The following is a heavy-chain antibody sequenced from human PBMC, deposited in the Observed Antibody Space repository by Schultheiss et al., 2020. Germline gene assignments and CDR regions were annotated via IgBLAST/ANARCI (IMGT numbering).Heavy chain of an antibody. V-gene: IGHV4-59*01. CDR2: IYYSGST. Sequence: SETLSLTCTVSGGSISSYYWSWIRQTPGKGLEWIGYIYYSGSTNYNPSLKSRVTISVDTSKNQFSLNLSSVTAADTAVYYCARVVSSLYFDYWGQGTLVTVSS. CDR1: GGSISSYY. CDR3: ARVVSSLYFDY. J-gene: IGHJ4*02. D-gene: IGHD6-6*01.